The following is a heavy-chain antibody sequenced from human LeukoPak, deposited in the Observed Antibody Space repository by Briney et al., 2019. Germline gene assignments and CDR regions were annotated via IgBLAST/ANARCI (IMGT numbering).Heavy chain of an antibody. CDR2: INHSGST. CDR1: GGSFSGYY. D-gene: IGHD2-2*01. CDR3: ARARASAAPMTFDY. Sequence: PSETLSLTCAVYGGSFSGYYWSWIRQPPGKGLEWIGEINHSGSTNYNPSLKGRVTISVDTSKNQFSLKLSSVTAADTAVYYCARARASAAPMTFDYWGQGTLVTVSS. J-gene: IGHJ4*02. V-gene: IGHV4-34*01.